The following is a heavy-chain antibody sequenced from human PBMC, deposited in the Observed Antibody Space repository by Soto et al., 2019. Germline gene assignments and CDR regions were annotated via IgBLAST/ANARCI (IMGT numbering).Heavy chain of an antibody. CDR3: AKLGFCGGGTCYLDCYNGVDV. CDR2: IGSGGTA. CDR1: GFTFSRNA. D-gene: IGHD2-15*01. Sequence: EVQLLESGGGVVQPGGSLRLSCAASGFTFSRNAMSWVRQAPGKGLEWVSTIGSGGTAYYADSVKGRFTISGDNSKNTQSLHMTSLRAEDTAVYFCAKLGFCGGGTCYLDCYNGVDVW. J-gene: IGHJ6*01. V-gene: IGHV3-23*01.